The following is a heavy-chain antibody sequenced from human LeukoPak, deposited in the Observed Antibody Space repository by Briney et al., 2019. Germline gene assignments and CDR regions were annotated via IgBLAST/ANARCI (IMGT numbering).Heavy chain of an antibody. Sequence: ASVKVSCKASGYTFTSYDINWVRQATGQGHEWMGWMNPNSGNTGYAQKFQGRVTMTRNTSISTAYMELSSLRSEDTAVYYCARDRYYYDSSGSHWLDYWGQGTLVTVSS. CDR3: ARDRYYYDSSGSHWLDY. D-gene: IGHD3-22*01. J-gene: IGHJ4*02. CDR1: GYTFTSYD. CDR2: MNPNSGNT. V-gene: IGHV1-8*01.